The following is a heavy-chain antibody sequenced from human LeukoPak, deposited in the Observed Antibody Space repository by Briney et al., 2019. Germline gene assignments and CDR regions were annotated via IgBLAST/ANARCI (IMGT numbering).Heavy chain of an antibody. CDR1: GYTFTSYG. D-gene: IGHD3-22*01. V-gene: IGHV1-18*01. CDR3: ARGGGGGYYDSSGYPLDY. CDR2: ISAYNGNT. Sequence: ASVKVSCKASGYTFTSYGISWVRQAPGQGLEWMGWISAYNGNTNYAQKLQGRVTMTTDTSTSTAYMELSSLRSEDTAVYYCARGGGGGYYDSSGYPLDYWGQGTLVTVSS. J-gene: IGHJ4*02.